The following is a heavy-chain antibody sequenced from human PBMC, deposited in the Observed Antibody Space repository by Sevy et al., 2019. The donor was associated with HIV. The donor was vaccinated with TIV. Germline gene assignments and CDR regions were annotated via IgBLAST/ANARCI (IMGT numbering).Heavy chain of an antibody. CDR3: ASIAAAGPNYYYYGMDV. D-gene: IGHD6-13*01. CDR2: IIHIFGTA. J-gene: IGHJ6*02. Sequence: ASVKVSCKASGGTFSSYAISWVRQAPGKGLEWMGGIIHIFGTANYAQKFQGRVTITADESTSTAYMELSSLRSEDTAVYYCASIAAAGPNYYYYGMDVWGQGTTVTVSS. CDR1: GGTFSSYA. V-gene: IGHV1-69*13.